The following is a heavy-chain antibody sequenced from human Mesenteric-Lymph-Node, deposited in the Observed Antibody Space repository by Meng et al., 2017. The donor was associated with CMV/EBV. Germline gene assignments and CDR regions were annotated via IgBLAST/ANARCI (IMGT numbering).Heavy chain of an antibody. CDR2: IAGSGRTM. V-gene: IGHV3-48*04. Sequence: GGSLRLSCAASGFTFSSYGMNWIRQTPGKGLEWLSYIAGSGRTMLSADSVRGRFTISRDNAKNSLYLQMNSLRVEDTAVYYCARAYSVGAPFDHWGQGTLVTVSS. CDR1: GFTFSSYG. J-gene: IGHJ5*02. D-gene: IGHD1-26*01. CDR3: ARAYSVGAPFDH.